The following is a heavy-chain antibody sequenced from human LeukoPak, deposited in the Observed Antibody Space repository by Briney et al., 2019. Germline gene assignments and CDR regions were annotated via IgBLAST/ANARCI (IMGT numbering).Heavy chain of an antibody. J-gene: IGHJ4*02. CDR3: ATYRQVLLPFES. CDR1: GFTFSTFA. CDR2: IFPSGGEI. D-gene: IGHD2-8*02. V-gene: IGHV3-23*01. Sequence: GGSLRLSCAASGFTFSTFAMIWVRQPPGEGLEWVSSIFPSGGEIHYADPVRGRFTISRDNSKSTLSLQMNSLRAEDTAIYYCATYRQVLLPFESWGQGTLVTVSS.